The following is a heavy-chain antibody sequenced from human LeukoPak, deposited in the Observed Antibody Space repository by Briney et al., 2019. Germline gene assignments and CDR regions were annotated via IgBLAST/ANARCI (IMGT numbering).Heavy chain of an antibody. Sequence: SETLSLTCTVSGVSISSYYWSWIRQPAGKGLEWIGRIYTSGSTNYNPSLKSRVTISVDTSKNQFSLKLSSVTAADTAVYYCARDLASRAKGWNWFDPWGQGTLVTVSS. D-gene: IGHD5-12*01. J-gene: IGHJ5*02. CDR2: IYTSGST. CDR3: ARDLASRAKGWNWFDP. CDR1: GVSISSYY. V-gene: IGHV4-4*07.